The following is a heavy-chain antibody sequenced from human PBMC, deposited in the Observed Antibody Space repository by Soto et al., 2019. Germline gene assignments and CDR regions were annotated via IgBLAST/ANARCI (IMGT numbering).Heavy chain of an antibody. J-gene: IGHJ3*02. V-gene: IGHV3-48*01. CDR3: ARHNYGDAFDI. CDR1: GFSFSMYS. CDR2: SRSTVETT. D-gene: IGHD3-16*01. Sequence: GGSLRLSCVGSGFSFSMYSLNWVRQAPGKGLEWIGYSRSTVETTTYAASVEGRFTISRDKGKRSVFLQMNNVRVEDTAIYYCARHNYGDAFDIWGQGTLVTVSS.